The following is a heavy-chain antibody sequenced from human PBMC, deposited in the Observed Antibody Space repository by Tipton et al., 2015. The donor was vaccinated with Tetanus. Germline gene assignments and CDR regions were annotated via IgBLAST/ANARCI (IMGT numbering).Heavy chain of an antibody. CDR1: GGSISTTSDY. D-gene: IGHD1-26*01. Sequence: TLSLTCTVSGGSISTTSDYWGWIRQPPGTGLEWLGSLYYTGTTYYNPSLKSRVTISVDTSKNQFSLKLNSVTAADTAVYYCARDQARGARGWNYFDYWGQGTLVTVSS. V-gene: IGHV4-39*07. CDR2: LYYTGTT. J-gene: IGHJ4*02. CDR3: ARDQARGARGWNYFDY.